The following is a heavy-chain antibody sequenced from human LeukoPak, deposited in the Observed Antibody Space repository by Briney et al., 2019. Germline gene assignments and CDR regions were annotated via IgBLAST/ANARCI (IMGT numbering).Heavy chain of an antibody. CDR3: SRGWYSSSDYYYMDV. CDR1: GGSIGGYY. Sequence: SETLSLTCTVSGGSIGGYYWSWARQPPGKGLEWIGYIFFTGRTNYSPSLQSRVTISVDTSKNQFSLMLTSVTAADTAVYYCSRGWYSSSDYYYMDVWGKGTTVIISS. CDR2: IFFTGRT. D-gene: IGHD6-19*01. V-gene: IGHV4-59*01. J-gene: IGHJ6*03.